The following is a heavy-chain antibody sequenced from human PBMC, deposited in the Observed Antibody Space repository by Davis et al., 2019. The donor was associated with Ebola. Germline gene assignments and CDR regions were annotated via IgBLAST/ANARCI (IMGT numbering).Heavy chain of an antibody. CDR1: GFVFDDHA. CDR2: INLNSAFI. CDR3: AKGGDFPTSSLNHFYYGVDA. Sequence: PGGSLRLSCTGSGFVFDDHAIHWVRHAPGKGLEWVAGINLNSAFIVYVDSVKGRFTISRDNAKNSVYLQMNNLRVEDTALYYCAKGGDFPTSSLNHFYYGVDAWGQGTTVTVSS. D-gene: IGHD2-2*01. V-gene: IGHV3-9*01. J-gene: IGHJ6*02.